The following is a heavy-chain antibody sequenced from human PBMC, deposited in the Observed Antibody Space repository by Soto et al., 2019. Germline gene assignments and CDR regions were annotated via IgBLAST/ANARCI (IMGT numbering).Heavy chain of an antibody. D-gene: IGHD3-10*01. CDR3: ARSRGSYYSNFDS. CDR1: ADTFTGYT. Sequence: QVQLVQSGAEVKKPGSSVKVSCKASADTFTGYTVTWVRQAPGQGLEWVGRVIPILGASNFAQKFQGRVTISADKSTDTAYMVLTGLTSEDMAVYYCARSRGSYYSNFDSWGQGTLVTVSS. J-gene: IGHJ4*02. V-gene: IGHV1-69*08. CDR2: VIPILGAS.